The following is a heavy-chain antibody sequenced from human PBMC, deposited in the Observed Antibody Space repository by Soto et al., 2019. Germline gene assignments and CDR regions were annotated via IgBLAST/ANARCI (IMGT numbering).Heavy chain of an antibody. CDR3: TRRKGYDILTGYNDAFDI. V-gene: IGHV3-73*01. CDR1: GFTFSGSA. CDR2: IRSKANSYAT. Sequence: GGSLRLSCAASGFTFSGSAMHWVRQASGKGLEWVGRIRSKANSYATAYAASVKGRFTISRDDSKNTAYLQMNSLKTEDTAVYYCTRRKGYDILTGYNDAFDIWGQGTMVTVSS. D-gene: IGHD3-9*01. J-gene: IGHJ3*02.